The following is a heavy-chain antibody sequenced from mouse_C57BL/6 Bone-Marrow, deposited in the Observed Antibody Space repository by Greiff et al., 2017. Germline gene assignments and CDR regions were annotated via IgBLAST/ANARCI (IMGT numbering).Heavy chain of an antibody. Sequence: VQLQQSGPELVKPGASVKISCKASGYAFSSSWMNWVKQRPGKSLEWIGRIYPGDGDTNYNGKFKGKATLTADKSSSTAYMQLSSLTSEDSAVYFCARSPYYGSTSWFAYWGQGTLVTVSA. D-gene: IGHD1-1*01. CDR2: IYPGDGDT. CDR3: ARSPYYGSTSWFAY. V-gene: IGHV1-82*01. J-gene: IGHJ3*01. CDR1: GYAFSSSW.